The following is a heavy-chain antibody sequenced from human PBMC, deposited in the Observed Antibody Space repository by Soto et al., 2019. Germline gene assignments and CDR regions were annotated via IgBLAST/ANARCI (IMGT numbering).Heavy chain of an antibody. CDR1: GGTFSSYA. J-gene: IGHJ6*02. D-gene: IGHD3-10*01. V-gene: IGHV1-45*02. CDR3: ASTEMVRGVIDYYGMDV. Sequence: ASVKVSCKASGGTFSSYAISWVRQAPGQALEWMGWITPFNGNTNYAQKFQDRVTITRDRSMSTAYMELSSLRSEDTAMYYCASTEMVRGVIDYYGMDVWGQGTTVTVSS. CDR2: ITPFNGNT.